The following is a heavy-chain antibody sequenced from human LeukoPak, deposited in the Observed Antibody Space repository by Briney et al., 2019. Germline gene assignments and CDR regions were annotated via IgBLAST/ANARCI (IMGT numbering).Heavy chain of an antibody. CDR1: GGSISSYY. V-gene: IGHV4-59*01. Sequence: SETLSLTCTVSGGSISSYYWSWIRQPPGKGLEWIGYIYYSESTNYNPSLKSRVTISVDTSKNQFSLKLSSVTAADTAVYYCARGSYTAMAMSLDYWGQGTLVTVSS. CDR3: ARGSYTAMAMSLDY. CDR2: IYYSEST. J-gene: IGHJ4*02. D-gene: IGHD5-18*01.